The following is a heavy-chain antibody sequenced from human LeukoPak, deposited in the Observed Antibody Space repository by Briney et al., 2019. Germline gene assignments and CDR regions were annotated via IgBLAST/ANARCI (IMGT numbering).Heavy chain of an antibody. CDR2: IIPILGTE. Sequence: SVKVSCKASGGTFSTNAMTWVRQAPGQGLEWMGTIIPILGTENNAQRFQGRVTITADESTSTSYMELRSLTSEDTAVYYCAYHDYGDSFGWFDPWGQGTLVTVSS. V-gene: IGHV1-69*11. CDR3: AYHDYGDSFGWFDP. J-gene: IGHJ5*02. D-gene: IGHD4-17*01. CDR1: GGTFSTNA.